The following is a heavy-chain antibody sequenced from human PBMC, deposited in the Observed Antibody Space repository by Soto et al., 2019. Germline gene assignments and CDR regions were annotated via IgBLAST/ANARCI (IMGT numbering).Heavy chain of an antibody. Sequence: GSLRLSCAASGFTFSSYWMHWVRQAPGKGLVWVSRINSDGSSTSYADSVKGRFTISRDNAKNTLYLQMNSLRAEDTAVYYCARVRYYDILTGYFGAFDIWGQGTMVTVSS. D-gene: IGHD3-9*01. J-gene: IGHJ3*02. CDR3: ARVRYYDILTGYFGAFDI. CDR2: INSDGSST. CDR1: GFTFSSYW. V-gene: IGHV3-74*01.